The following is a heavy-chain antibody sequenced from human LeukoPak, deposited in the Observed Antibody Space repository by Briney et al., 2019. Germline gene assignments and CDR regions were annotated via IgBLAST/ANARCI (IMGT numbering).Heavy chain of an antibody. D-gene: IGHD5-24*01. CDR1: GYTFTGYY. CDR3: ARDKVEMATSKTWGYYYYGMDV. CDR2: INPNSGGT. J-gene: IGHJ6*02. V-gene: IGHV1-2*04. Sequence: ASVKVSCKASGYTFTGYYMHWVRQAPGQGLEWMGWINPNSGGTNYAQKFQGWVTMTRDTSISTAYMELSRLRSDDTAVYYCARDKVEMATSKTWGYYYYGMDVWGQGTTVTVSS.